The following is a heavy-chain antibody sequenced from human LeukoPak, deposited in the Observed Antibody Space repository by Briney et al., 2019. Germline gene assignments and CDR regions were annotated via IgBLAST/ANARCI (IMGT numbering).Heavy chain of an antibody. CDR1: GFTFSSYA. V-gene: IGHV3-23*01. CDR2: ISGSGGST. D-gene: IGHD5-24*01. Sequence: PWGSLRLSCAASGFTFSSYAMSWVRQAPGKGLEWVSAISGSGGSTYYADSVKGRFTISRDNSKNTLYLQMNSLRAEDTAVYYCVLGGWLAPFDYWGQGTLVTVSS. J-gene: IGHJ4*02. CDR3: VLGGWLAPFDY.